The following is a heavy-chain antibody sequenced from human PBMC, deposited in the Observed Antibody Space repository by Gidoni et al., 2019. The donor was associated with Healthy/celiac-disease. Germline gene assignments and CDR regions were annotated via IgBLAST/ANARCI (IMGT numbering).Heavy chain of an antibody. CDR3: ARQGVYTYYYDDFDP. CDR1: GGSISSSSYY. J-gene: IGHJ5*02. Sequence: QLQLQESGPGLVKPSATLSRTCTVPGGSISSSSYYWGWIRQPPGKGLEWIGSIYDSGSTYATPSLKSRVTISVDTSKNQLSLKLSSVTAADTAVYFCARQGVYTYYYDDFDPWGQGTLVTVSS. CDR2: IYDSGST. V-gene: IGHV4-39*01. D-gene: IGHD3-22*01.